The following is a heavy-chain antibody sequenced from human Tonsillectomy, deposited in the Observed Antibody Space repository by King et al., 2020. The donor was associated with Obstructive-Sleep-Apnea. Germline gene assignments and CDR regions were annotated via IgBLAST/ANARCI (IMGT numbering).Heavy chain of an antibody. Sequence: VQLQESGPRLVKPSETLSLTCTVSGGSITSHYWSWIRQPPGKQLEWIGYIYYNGSTNYNPSLKSRVTISVDTSKNQSPLKLSYLTAADTAVYYCARQSFITPVVPQPFDYWGQGTLVTVSS. D-gene: IGHD2-21*01. J-gene: IGHJ4*02. CDR1: GGSITSHY. CDR3: ARQSFITPVVPQPFDY. CDR2: IYYNGST. V-gene: IGHV4-59*08.